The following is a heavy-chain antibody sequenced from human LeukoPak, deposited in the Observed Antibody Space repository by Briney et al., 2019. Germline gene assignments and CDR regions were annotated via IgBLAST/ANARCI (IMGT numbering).Heavy chain of an antibody. CDR1: GYTFTTYY. CDR3: ARDFKASHSGGYFWFDP. Sequence: GASVKVSCKASGYTFTTYYMHWVRQAPGKGVEWMGIINPSGGSTSYAQKFQGRVTMTRDTSTSTVYMELSSLRSEDTAMYYCARDFKASHSGGYFWFDPWGQGTLVTVSS. D-gene: IGHD3-22*01. V-gene: IGHV1-46*01. J-gene: IGHJ5*02. CDR2: INPSGGST.